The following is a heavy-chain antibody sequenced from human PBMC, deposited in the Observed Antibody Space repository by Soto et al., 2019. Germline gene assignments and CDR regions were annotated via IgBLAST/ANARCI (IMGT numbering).Heavy chain of an antibody. CDR1: GYSFITYG. J-gene: IGHJ4*02. V-gene: IGHV1-18*01. D-gene: IGHD3-22*01. CDR3: ARGPTDYYDKSGDYCLDY. Sequence: QVQLVQSGAEVKKPGASVMVSCKGSGYSFITYGMSWVRQATGQVLEWVGWISTYNGNTKYVESLQGRVTMTTDTTTSTAYMELRSLRSDDTAVYYCARGPTDYYDKSGDYCLDYWGQGTLVTVSP. CDR2: ISTYNGNT.